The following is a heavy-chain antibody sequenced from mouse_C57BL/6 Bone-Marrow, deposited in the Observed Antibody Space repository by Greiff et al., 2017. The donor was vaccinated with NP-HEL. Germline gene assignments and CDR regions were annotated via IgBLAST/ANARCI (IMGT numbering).Heavy chain of an antibody. CDR1: GFTFSDAW. J-gene: IGHJ4*01. CDR2: IRNKANNHAT. CDR3: TLITTVVRAMDY. D-gene: IGHD1-1*01. Sequence: EVKLVESGGGLVQPGGSMKLSCAASGFTFSDAWMDWVRQSPEKGLEWVAEIRNKANNHATYYAESVKGRFTISRDDSKSSVYLQMNSLRAEDTGIYYCTLITTVVRAMDYWGQGTSVTVSS. V-gene: IGHV6-6*01.